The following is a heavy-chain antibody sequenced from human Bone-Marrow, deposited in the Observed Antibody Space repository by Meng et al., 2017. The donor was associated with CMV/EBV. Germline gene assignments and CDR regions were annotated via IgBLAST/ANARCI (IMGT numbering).Heavy chain of an antibody. Sequence: GESLKISCEVSGFTFSRYAMTWVRQTPGKGLEWVSTLNGGNAEVNYADSVKGRFTISRDSSKNTLYLQMHSLRADDSAVYYCAKDILGGQLVSGVFDYWGQGPLVTVSS. CDR1: GFTFSRYA. V-gene: IGHV3-23*01. D-gene: IGHD6-6*01. CDR2: LNGGNAEV. CDR3: AKDILGGQLVSGVFDY. J-gene: IGHJ4*02.